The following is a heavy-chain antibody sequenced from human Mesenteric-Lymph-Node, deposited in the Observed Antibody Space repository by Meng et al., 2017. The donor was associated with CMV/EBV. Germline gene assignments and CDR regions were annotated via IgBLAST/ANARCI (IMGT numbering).Heavy chain of an antibody. V-gene: IGHV4-30-4*08. Sequence: SETLSLTCTVSGGSISSGDYYWSWIRQPPGKGLEWIGYIYYSGSTYYNPSLKSRVTISVDTSKNQFSLKLSSVTAADTAVYYCARTAVRFLEWLLFPGYYGMDVWGQGTTVTVSS. CDR3: ARTAVRFLEWLLFPGYYGMDV. CDR2: IYYSGST. J-gene: IGHJ6*02. D-gene: IGHD3-3*01. CDR1: GGSISSGDYY.